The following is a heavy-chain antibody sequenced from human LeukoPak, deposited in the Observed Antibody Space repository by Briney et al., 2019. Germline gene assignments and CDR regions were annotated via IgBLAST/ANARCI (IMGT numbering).Heavy chain of an antibody. CDR2: IYSGGST. D-gene: IGHD3-10*01. CDR1: GFTVSSNY. J-gene: IGHJ4*02. Sequence: GGSLRLSCAASGFTVSSNYMSWVRQAPGKGLEWVSVIYSGGSTYYADSVKGRFTISRDNSKNTLYLQMNSLRAEDTAVYYCAKDSGDYYGSGSQYFDYWGQGTLVTVSS. CDR3: AKDSGDYYGSGSQYFDY. V-gene: IGHV3-53*01.